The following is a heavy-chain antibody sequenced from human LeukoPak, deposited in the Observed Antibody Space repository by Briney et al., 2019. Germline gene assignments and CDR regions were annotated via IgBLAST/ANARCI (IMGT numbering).Heavy chain of an antibody. CDR3: ARDLGSGWHDY. V-gene: IGHV4-61*01. D-gene: IGHD6-19*01. J-gene: IGHJ4*02. CDR2: IYDSGIT. Sequence: SETLSLNCSVSGRTISSGYYWGWFRQPPGKGLEWIGHIYDSGITNYNPSLKSRVTISVDTSKNQFSLKLSSVTAADTAVYYCARDLGSGWHDYWGQGTLVTVSS. CDR1: GRTISSGYY.